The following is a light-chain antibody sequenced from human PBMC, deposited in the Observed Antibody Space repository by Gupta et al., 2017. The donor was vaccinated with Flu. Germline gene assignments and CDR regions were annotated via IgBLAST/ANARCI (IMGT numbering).Light chain of an antibody. CDR1: QSVRSSY. Sequence: EIALTQSTGTLSLSPGERATLSCRASQSVRSSYLAWYQQKPGQAPRLLIYGASSRATGVPDRFSGSGSGTEFTLTISRREPEDFAVYYCQQYGSSPCTFGQGTKVEIK. J-gene: IGKJ2*02. CDR3: QQYGSSPCT. CDR2: GAS. V-gene: IGKV3-20*01.